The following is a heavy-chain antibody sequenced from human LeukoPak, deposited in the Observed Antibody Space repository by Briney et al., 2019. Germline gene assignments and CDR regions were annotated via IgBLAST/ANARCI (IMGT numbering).Heavy chain of an antibody. D-gene: IGHD2-21*02. J-gene: IGHJ4*02. CDR3: ARGSCGGDCYWDY. V-gene: IGHV3-74*01. CDR2: INSDGSST. CDR1: GFLFSSYS. Sequence: TGGPLRLSCAASGFLFSSYSMNWVRQAPGKGLVWVSRINSDGSSTSYADSVKGRFTISRDNAKNTLYLQMNSLRAEDTAVYYCARGSCGGDCYWDYWGQGTLVTVSS.